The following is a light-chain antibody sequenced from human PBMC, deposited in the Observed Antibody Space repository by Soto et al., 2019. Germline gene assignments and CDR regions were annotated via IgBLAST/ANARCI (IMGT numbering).Light chain of an antibody. V-gene: IGLV2-14*01. CDR1: SSDVGGYNY. CDR3: SSYTSSSTFYV. J-gene: IGLJ1*01. CDR2: DVS. Sequence: QSALTQPASVSGSPGQSITISCTGTSSDVGGYNYVSWYQQHPGKAPKLIIYDVSNRPSGASNRFSGSKSGTTASLTISGLQAEDVADYYSSSYTSSSTFYVFGPGTKLTVL.